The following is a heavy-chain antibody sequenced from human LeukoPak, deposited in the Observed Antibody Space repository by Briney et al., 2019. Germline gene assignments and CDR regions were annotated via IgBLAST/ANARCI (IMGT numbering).Heavy chain of an antibody. V-gene: IGHV1-24*01. J-gene: IGHJ6*03. CDR2: FDPEDGET. CDR3: ATIAEKRVDTAMVSYYYYYYMDV. D-gene: IGHD5-18*01. Sequence: ASVKVSCKVSGYTLTELSMHWVRQAPGKGLEWMGGFDPEDGETIYAQKFQGRVTMTEDTSTDTAYMELSSLRSEDTAVYYCATIAEKRVDTAMVSYYYYYYMDVWGKGTTVTVSS. CDR1: GYTLTELS.